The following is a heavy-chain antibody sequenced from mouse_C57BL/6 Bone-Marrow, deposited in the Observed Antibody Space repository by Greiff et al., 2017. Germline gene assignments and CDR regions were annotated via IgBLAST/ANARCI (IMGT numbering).Heavy chain of an antibody. CDR1: GYTFTSSW. CDR3: ARSAVQGEDY. V-gene: IGHV1-64*01. CDR2: IHPNSGST. Sequence: VQLQQPGAELVKPGASVKLSCKASGYTFTSSWLHWVKQRPGQGLEWIGMIHPNSGSTNYNEKFKSKATLTIAKSSSPAYMQLSSLTTEDSAVYYCARSAVQGEDYWGQGTTLTVSS. D-gene: IGHD6-1*01. J-gene: IGHJ2*01.